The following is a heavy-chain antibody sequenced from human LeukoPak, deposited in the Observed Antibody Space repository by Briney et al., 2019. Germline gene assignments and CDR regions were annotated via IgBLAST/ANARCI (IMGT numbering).Heavy chain of an antibody. CDR3: ARVTGRFRYDSSGYLLIGDYFDY. D-gene: IGHD3-22*01. V-gene: IGHV1-18*01. CDR2: ISAYNGNT. CDR1: GYTFTSYG. J-gene: IGHJ4*02. Sequence: ASVKVSCKASGYTFTSYGISWVRQAPGQELEWMGWISAYNGNTNYAQKLQGRVTMTTDTSTSTAYMELRSLRSDDTAVYYCARVTGRFRYDSSGYLLIGDYFDYWGQGTLVTVSS.